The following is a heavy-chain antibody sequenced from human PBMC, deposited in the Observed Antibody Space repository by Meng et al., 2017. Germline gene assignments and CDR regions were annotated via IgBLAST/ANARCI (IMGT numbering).Heavy chain of an antibody. V-gene: IGHV3-11*04. Sequence: GESLKISCAASGFTFSDYYMSWIRQAPGKGLEWVSYISSSGSTIYYADSVKGRFTISRDNAKNSLYLQMNSLRAEDTAVYYCAREKLAYCGGDCYFSDAFDIWGQGTMVTVSS. CDR3: AREKLAYCGGDCYFSDAFDI. D-gene: IGHD2-21*02. J-gene: IGHJ3*02. CDR2: ISSSGSTI. CDR1: GFTFSDYY.